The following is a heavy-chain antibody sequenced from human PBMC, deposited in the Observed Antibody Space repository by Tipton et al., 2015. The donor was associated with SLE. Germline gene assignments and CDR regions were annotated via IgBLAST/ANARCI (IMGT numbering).Heavy chain of an antibody. V-gene: IGHV3-30*02. J-gene: IGHJ4*02. CDR1: GFTFSSNG. D-gene: IGHD2-21*02. Sequence: QVQLVQSGGGLVKPGGSLRLSCAASGFTFSSNGMHWVRQAPGKGLEWVAFIRYDGRNKYYADSVKGRFTISRDNSKNTLYLQMNSLRAEDTAVYYCAKERLLVTGRFDYWGQGTLVTVSS. CDR3: AKERLLVTGRFDY. CDR2: IRYDGRNK.